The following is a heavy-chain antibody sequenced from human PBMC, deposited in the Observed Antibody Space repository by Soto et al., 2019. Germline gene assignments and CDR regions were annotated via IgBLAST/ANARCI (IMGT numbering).Heavy chain of an antibody. V-gene: IGHV3-43*01. CDR1: GFTFDDYT. CDR2: ISWDGGST. D-gene: IGHD3-3*01. J-gene: IGHJ6*02. Sequence: EVQLVESGGVVVQPGGSLRLSCAASGFTFDDYTMHWVRQAPGKGLEWVSLISWDGGSTYYADSVKGRFTISRDKSKNSLYLQMNSLRTEDTSLYYCATDIARYYDFRSGYHVYYYYGMDVWFQGTTVTVSS. CDR3: ATDIARYYDFRSGYHVYYYYGMDV.